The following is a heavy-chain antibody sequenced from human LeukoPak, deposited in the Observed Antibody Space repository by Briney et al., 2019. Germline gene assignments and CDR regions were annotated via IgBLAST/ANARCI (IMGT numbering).Heavy chain of an antibody. CDR1: GFTVSSNY. Sequence: PGGSLRLSCAASGFTVSSNYMSWVRQAPGKGLEWVSVIYSGGSTYYADFVEGRFTISRHNSKNTLYLQMNSLRAEDTAVYYCASDRSLIASLYYFDNWGQGTLVTVSS. CDR3: ASDRSLIASLYYFDN. D-gene: IGHD3-22*01. V-gene: IGHV3-53*01. J-gene: IGHJ4*02. CDR2: IYSGGST.